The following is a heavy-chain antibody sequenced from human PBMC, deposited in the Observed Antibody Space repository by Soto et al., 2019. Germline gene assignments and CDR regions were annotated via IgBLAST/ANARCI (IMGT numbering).Heavy chain of an antibody. CDR1: GFTFGDYA. V-gene: IGHV3-66*01. J-gene: IGHJ5*02. Sequence: HPGGSLRLSCAASGFTFGDYAMSWFRQAPGKGLEWVSVIYSGGSTYYADSVKGRFTISRDNSKNTLYLQMNSLRAEDTAVYYCARDNSSSWYGQTNWFDPWGQGTLVTVLL. CDR3: ARDNSSSWYGQTNWFDP. CDR2: IYSGGST. D-gene: IGHD6-13*01.